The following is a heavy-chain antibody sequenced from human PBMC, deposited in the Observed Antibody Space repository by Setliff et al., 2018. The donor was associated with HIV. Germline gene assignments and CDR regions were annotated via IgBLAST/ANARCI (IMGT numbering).Heavy chain of an antibody. Sequence: SETLSLTCTVSGGSISSDSYYWSWIRQPAGKGLEWIGRIYTSGSSNYNPSLKSRVTISVDTSKNQFSLKLSSVTAADTAVYYCAGDVDTAMAKYYYYYMDVWGKGTTVTVSS. CDR1: GGSISSDSYY. CDR3: AGDVDTAMAKYYYYYMDV. V-gene: IGHV4-61*02. CDR2: IYTSGSS. D-gene: IGHD5-18*01. J-gene: IGHJ6*03.